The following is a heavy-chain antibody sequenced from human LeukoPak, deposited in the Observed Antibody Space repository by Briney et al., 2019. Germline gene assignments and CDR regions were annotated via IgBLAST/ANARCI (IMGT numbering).Heavy chain of an antibody. D-gene: IGHD6-13*01. CDR2: IYYSGST. J-gene: IGHJ3*02. V-gene: IGHV4-59*08. CDR3: ARLDSSDALDI. CDR1: GGSISSYY. Sequence: SETLSLTCTVSGGSISSYYWSWIRQPPGKGLEWIGYIYYSGSTNYNPSLRSRVTISVDTSKNQFSLKLSSVTAADTAVYYCARLDSSDALDIWGQGTMVTVSS.